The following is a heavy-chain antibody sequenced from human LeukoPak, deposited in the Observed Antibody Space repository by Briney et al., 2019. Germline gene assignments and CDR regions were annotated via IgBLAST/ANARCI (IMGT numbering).Heavy chain of an antibody. J-gene: IGHJ5*02. CDR3: ARAQIAVAGNQIWFDP. Sequence: PSETLSLTCTVSGGSVSSGSYYWSWIRQPPGKGLEWIGYIYYSGSTNYNPSLKSRVTISVDTSKNQFSLKLSSVTAADTAVYYCARAQIAVAGNQIWFDPWGQGTLVTVSS. V-gene: IGHV4-61*01. D-gene: IGHD6-19*01. CDR1: GGSVSSGSYY. CDR2: IYYSGST.